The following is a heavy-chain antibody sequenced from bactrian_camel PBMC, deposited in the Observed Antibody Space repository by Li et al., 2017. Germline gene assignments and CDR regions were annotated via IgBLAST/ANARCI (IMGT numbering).Heavy chain of an antibody. CDR3: AAAGRYVGGGWLREWKYDY. V-gene: IGHV3S31*01. D-gene: IGHD6*01. CDR2: INSGGGTT. Sequence: VQLVESGGGLVQPRGSLRLSCAASGFTFSSAAMSWVRQAPGKGLEWVSAINSGGGTTYYADSVKGRFTISRDNANHMLYLQMNSLKPEDTAMYYCAAAGRYVGGGWLREWKYDYWGQGTQVTVS. CDR1: GFTFSSAA. J-gene: IGHJ4*01.